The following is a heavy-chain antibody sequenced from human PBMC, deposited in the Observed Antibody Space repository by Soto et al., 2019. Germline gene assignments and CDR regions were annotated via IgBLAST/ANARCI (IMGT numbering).Heavy chain of an antibody. CDR3: AKSLEGTTGGLGS. CDR1: GFTFTNHA. J-gene: IGHJ4*02. V-gene: IGHV3-23*01. D-gene: IGHD1-26*01. CDR2: ISASGSYT. Sequence: EVQLLESGGDLVQPGGSLRLSCAASGFTFTNHARTWVRQAPGKGLEWVSSISASGSYTYYADSVKGRFTISRDNSKNTLYLQMNSLRAEDTALYYCAKSLEGTTGGLGSWGQGTLVTVSS.